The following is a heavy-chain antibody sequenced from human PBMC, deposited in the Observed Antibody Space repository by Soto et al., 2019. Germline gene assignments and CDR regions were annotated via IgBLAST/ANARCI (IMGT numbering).Heavy chain of an antibody. CDR1: GYTFTSYD. J-gene: IGHJ6*02. CDR2: MNPNSGNT. V-gene: IGHV1-8*01. CDR3: ARGSSSWYKYYYYGMDV. Sequence: QVQLVQSGAEVKKPGASVKVSCKASGYTFTSYDINWVRQATGQGLEWMGWMNPNSGNTGYAQKFQGRVTMTRNTSISTAYMELGSLRSEDTAVYYCARGSSSWYKYYYYGMDVWGQGTTVTVSS. D-gene: IGHD6-13*01.